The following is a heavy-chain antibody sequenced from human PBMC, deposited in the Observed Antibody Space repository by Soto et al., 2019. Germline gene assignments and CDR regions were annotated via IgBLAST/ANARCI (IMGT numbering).Heavy chain of an antibody. J-gene: IGHJ4*02. D-gene: IGHD1-1*01. CDR1: GFTFSSYG. CDR3: ARGDNAIPPGY. CDR2: IWYDGSNK. V-gene: IGHV3-33*01. Sequence: QVQLVESGGGVVQPGRSLRLSCAASGFTFSSYGMHWVRQAPGKGLEWVAVIWYDGSNKYYADSVKGLFTISRDNSKNTLYLQMNSLRAEDTAVYYCARGDNAIPPGYWGQGTLVTVSS.